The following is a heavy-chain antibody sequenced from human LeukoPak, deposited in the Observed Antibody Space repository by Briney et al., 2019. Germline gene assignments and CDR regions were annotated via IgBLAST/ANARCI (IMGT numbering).Heavy chain of an antibody. D-gene: IGHD5-18*01. J-gene: IGHJ6*02. Sequence: SETLSLTGAVYGGSFSGYYWSWIRQPPGKGLEWIGYIYYSGSTYYDPSLKSRVTISVDTSKNQFSLKLSSVTAADTAVYYCARDSRGYSSIWYYYGMDVWGQGTTVTVSS. CDR1: GGSFSGYY. CDR3: ARDSRGYSSIWYYYGMDV. V-gene: IGHV4-30-4*08. CDR2: IYYSGST.